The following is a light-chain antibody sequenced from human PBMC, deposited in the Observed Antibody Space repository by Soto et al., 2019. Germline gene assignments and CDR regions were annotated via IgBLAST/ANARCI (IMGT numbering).Light chain of an antibody. CDR2: DVD. CDR1: TSDVGGYNY. V-gene: IGLV2-8*01. J-gene: IGLJ2*01. Sequence: QSALTQPPSASGSPGQSVTISCTGTTSDVGGYNYVSWYQQHPGKAPKLLVYDVDNRPSGVPDRFSGSKSGNTASLTVSGLQAEDEADYYCSSYVGSNFHVLFGGGTMLTVL. CDR3: SSYVGSNFHVL.